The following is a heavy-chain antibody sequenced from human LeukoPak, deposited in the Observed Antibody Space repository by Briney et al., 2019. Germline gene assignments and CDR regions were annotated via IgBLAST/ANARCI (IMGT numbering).Heavy chain of an antibody. CDR3: ARGGFVVVVAAGTFDY. Sequence: SQTLSLTCTVSGGSISSGGYYWSWIRQHPGKGLEWIGYIYYSGSTYYNPSLKSRVTISVDTSKNQFSLKLSSVTAADTAVYYCARGGFVVVVAAGTFDYWGQGTLVTVSS. J-gene: IGHJ4*02. CDR2: IYYSGST. CDR1: GGSISSGGYY. V-gene: IGHV4-31*03. D-gene: IGHD2-15*01.